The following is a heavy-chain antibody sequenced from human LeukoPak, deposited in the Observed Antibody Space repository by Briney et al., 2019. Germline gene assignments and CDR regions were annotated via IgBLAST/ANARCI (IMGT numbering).Heavy chain of an antibody. CDR2: IRSKAYGGTT. V-gene: IGHV3-49*03. Sequence: PGGSLRLSCTASGFTFGDYAMSWFRQAPGKGLEWVGFIRSKAYGGTTEYAASVKGRITISRDDSKSIAYLQMNSLKTEDTPGYCCTRDQRISMIVGYYYYYMDVWGKGTTVTVSS. CDR1: GFTFGDYA. CDR3: TRDQRISMIVGYYYYYMDV. J-gene: IGHJ6*03. D-gene: IGHD3-22*01.